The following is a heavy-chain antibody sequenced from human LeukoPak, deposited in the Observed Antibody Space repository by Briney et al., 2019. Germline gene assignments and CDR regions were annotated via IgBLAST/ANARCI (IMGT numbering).Heavy chain of an antibody. Sequence: SETLSLTCAVHGGSFSGYYWSWIRQPPGKGLEWIGEINHSGSTNYNPSLKSRVTISVDTSKNQFSLKLSSVTAADTAVYYCARGRNNWLLSYYFDYWGQGTLVTVSS. CDR2: INHSGST. V-gene: IGHV4-34*01. CDR1: GGSFSGYY. D-gene: IGHD3-9*01. J-gene: IGHJ4*02. CDR3: ARGRNNWLLSYYFDY.